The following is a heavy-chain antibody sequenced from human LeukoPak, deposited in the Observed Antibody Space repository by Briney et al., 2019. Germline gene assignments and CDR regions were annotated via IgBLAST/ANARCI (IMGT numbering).Heavy chain of an antibody. CDR1: GGSISSSSYY. D-gene: IGHD6-13*01. Sequence: SETLSLTCTVSGGSISSSSYYWGWIRQPPGKGLEWIGNSYYSGSTYYNPSLKSRVTISVDTSKNQFSLNLSSVTAADTAVYYCARPPGIAAAWFDPWGQGTLVTVSS. V-gene: IGHV4-39*01. J-gene: IGHJ5*02. CDR2: SYYSGST. CDR3: ARPPGIAAAWFDP.